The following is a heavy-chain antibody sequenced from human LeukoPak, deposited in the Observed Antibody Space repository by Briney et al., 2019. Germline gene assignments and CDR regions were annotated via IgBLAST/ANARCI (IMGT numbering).Heavy chain of an antibody. D-gene: IGHD1-26*01. CDR1: GGSISSYY. V-gene: IGHV4-59*01. CDR2: IYYSGST. CDR3: ARVRGSDSGSYHFDY. Sequence: PSETLSLTCTVSGGSISSYYWSWIRQPPGKGLEWIGYIYYSGSTNYNPSLKSRVTISVDTSKNQFSLKLSSVTAADTAVYYCARVRGSDSGSYHFDYWGQGTLVTVSS. J-gene: IGHJ4*02.